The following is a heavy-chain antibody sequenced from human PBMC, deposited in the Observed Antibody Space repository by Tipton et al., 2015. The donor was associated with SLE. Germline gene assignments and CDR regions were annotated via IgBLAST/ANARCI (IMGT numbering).Heavy chain of an antibody. J-gene: IGHJ3*02. CDR3: ASETYYYGSGTRAFDI. CDR1: GGSISSYY. Sequence: TLSLTCTVSGGSISSYYWSWIRQPPGKGLEWIGYIYYSGSTNYNPSLKSRVTISVDTSKNQFSLKLSSVTAADTAVYYCASETYYYGSGTRAFDIWGQATMVTVSS. CDR2: IYYSGST. D-gene: IGHD3-10*01. V-gene: IGHV4-59*01.